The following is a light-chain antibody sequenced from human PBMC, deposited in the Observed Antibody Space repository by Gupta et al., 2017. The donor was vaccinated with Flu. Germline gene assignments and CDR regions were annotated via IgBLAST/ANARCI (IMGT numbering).Light chain of an antibody. J-gene: IGLJ1*01. CDR1: KLGDKY. V-gene: IGLV3-1*01. CDR3: QAWDSSTAF. Sequence: SPGQTASIPCSGDKLGDKYVCWYQQKAGQSPVLVIYHDSKRPSGIPERFSGSNSGNTATLTISGTQAVDEADYYRQAWDSSTAFFGTGTKVTVL. CDR2: HDS.